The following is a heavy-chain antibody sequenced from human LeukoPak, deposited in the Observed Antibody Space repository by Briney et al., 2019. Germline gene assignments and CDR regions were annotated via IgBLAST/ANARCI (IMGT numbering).Heavy chain of an antibody. V-gene: IGHV1-2*02. Sequence: ASVKVSCKASGYTFTGYYMHWVRQAPGQGLEWMGWINPNSGGTNYAQKFQGRVTMTRDTSISTAYMELSRPRSDDTAVYYCARGDDSSGYHDAFDIWGQGTMVTVSS. D-gene: IGHD3-22*01. CDR2: INPNSGGT. J-gene: IGHJ3*02. CDR1: GYTFTGYY. CDR3: ARGDDSSGYHDAFDI.